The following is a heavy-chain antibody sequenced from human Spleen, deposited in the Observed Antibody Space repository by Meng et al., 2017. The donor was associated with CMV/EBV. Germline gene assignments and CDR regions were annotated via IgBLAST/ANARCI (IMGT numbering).Heavy chain of an antibody. V-gene: IGHV1-18*01. CDR2: ISNYNGKT. CDR3: APTKDSYGYDPFDY. CDR1: GYIFTSYG. J-gene: IGHJ4*02. D-gene: IGHD5-18*01. Sequence: ASVKVSCKASGYIFTSYGISWVRQAPGQGLEWMGWISNYNGKTKYAQKFQGRVTMTTDTSTTTAYMELRSLRSDDTAVYYCAPTKDSYGYDPFDYWGQGTLVTVSS.